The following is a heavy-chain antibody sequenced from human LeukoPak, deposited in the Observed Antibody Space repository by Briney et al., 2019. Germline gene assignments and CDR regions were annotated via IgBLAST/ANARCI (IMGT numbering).Heavy chain of an antibody. V-gene: IGHV3-48*03. CDR1: AFTFSRYE. Sequence: GGSLRLSCAASAFTFSRYEMNWVRQAPGKGLEWVSYISRSGDTIYFADSVKGRFTISRDNAKNSLYLQMSSLRAEDTAVYYCARDYASDYWGQGTLVTVSS. D-gene: IGHD3-10*01. CDR2: ISRSGDTI. J-gene: IGHJ4*02. CDR3: ARDYASDY.